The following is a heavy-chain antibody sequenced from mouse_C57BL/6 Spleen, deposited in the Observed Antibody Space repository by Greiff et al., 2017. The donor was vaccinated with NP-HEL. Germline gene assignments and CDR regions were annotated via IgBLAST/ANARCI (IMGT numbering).Heavy chain of an antibody. Sequence: VKLLESGAELLKPGASVKLSCKATGYTFTGYWIEWVKQRPGHGLEWIGEILPGSGSTNYNEKFKGKATLSADTSSNTAYMQLSSLTTEDSASSYCARRDYYGSSYDDAMDYWGQGTSVTVSS. J-gene: IGHJ4*01. CDR3: ARRDYYGSSYDDAMDY. CDR2: ILPGSGST. CDR1: GYTFTGYW. D-gene: IGHD1-1*01. V-gene: IGHV1-9*01.